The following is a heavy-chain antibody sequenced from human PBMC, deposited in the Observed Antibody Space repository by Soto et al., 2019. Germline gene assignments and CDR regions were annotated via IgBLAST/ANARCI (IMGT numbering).Heavy chain of an antibody. CDR2: ISSNSAYI. V-gene: IGHV3-21*01. CDR1: GFTFRSFT. CDR3: TRDASRDSSARGWFDP. Sequence: PXVSLILSCAASGFTFRSFTMNWVRQAPGKGLEWVSTISSNSAYIYYTDALRGRFTISRDNAKNSLHLQMNSLRAEDTAVYYCTRDASRDSSARGWFDPWGPGTLVTVSS. D-gene: IGHD6-13*01. J-gene: IGHJ5*02.